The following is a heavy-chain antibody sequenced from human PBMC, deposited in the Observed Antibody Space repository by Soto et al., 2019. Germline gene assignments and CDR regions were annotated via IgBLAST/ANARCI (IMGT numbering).Heavy chain of an antibody. Sequence: QVQLVQSGAEVKKPGSSVKVSCTASGGSLSNYGISWVRQAPGQGLEWMGAIIPVFGTPNYAQKFQDRVTITADDCTTTVYMEVRSLTSEDPAVYYAARGDATKIVVTTYYAMDVWGQGTTATVSS. V-gene: IGHV1-69*12. CDR1: GGSLSNYG. CDR2: IIPVFGTP. J-gene: IGHJ6*02. CDR3: ARGDATKIVVTTYYAMDV. D-gene: IGHD3-22*01.